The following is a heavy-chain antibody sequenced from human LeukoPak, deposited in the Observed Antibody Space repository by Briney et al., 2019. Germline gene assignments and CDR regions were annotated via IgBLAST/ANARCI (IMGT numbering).Heavy chain of an antibody. Sequence: GGSLRLSCAASGFTFNSYAMSWVRQAPGKGLEWVAAISGNGGRTYYRDSVKGRFTISRDNPKNTLYLIMNSLSAEDTALYYCAKEQTSSGYFDYWGQGTLVTVSS. CDR2: ISGNGGRT. CDR3: AKEQTSSGYFDY. CDR1: GFTFNSYA. J-gene: IGHJ4*02. D-gene: IGHD3-10*01. V-gene: IGHV3-23*01.